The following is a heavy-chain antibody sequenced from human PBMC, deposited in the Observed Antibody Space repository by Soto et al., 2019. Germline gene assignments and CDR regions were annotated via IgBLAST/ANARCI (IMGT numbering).Heavy chain of an antibody. V-gene: IGHV4-4*02. D-gene: IGHD3-10*01. CDR2: IHHSGST. CDR1: GFSISSMNM. J-gene: IGHJ4*02. CDR3: ARYDYGSGNDYNIDY. Sequence: GTLTLTCAASGFSISSMNMCRWVREPGGKGLEWIGEIHHSGSTNYNPSLKSRVTISVEKSKNQFSLKLSSVTAADTAVYYCARYDYGSGNDYNIDYWGQGILVTVS.